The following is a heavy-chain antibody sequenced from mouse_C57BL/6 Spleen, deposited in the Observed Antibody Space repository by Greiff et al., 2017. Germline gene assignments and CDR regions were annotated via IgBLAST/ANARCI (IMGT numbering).Heavy chain of an antibody. D-gene: IGHD1-1*01. CDR2: IYPRSGNT. Sequence: QVQLQQSGAELARPGASVKLSCKASGYTFPSYGISWVKQRTGQGLEWIGEIYPRSGNTYYNEKFKGKATLTADKSSSTAYMELRSLTSEDSSFYFCARGGPSTTVLAPYAMDYWGQGTSVTVSS. CDR1: GYTFPSYG. CDR3: ARGGPSTTVLAPYAMDY. V-gene: IGHV1-81*01. J-gene: IGHJ4*01.